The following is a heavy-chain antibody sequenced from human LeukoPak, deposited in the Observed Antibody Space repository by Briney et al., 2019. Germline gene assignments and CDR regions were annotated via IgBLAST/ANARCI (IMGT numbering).Heavy chain of an antibody. D-gene: IGHD6-6*01. Sequence: SETLSLTCSVSGSSISDSYWSWIRQPPGKQMEWIGFVSDGGGTTYNPSLRSRVNISLDTSQNQFSLKVISVTAADTAVYYCATNALLVPSTFDSWGRGTLVIVSS. CDR2: VSDGGGT. CDR1: GSSISDSY. CDR3: ATNALLVPSTFDS. J-gene: IGHJ4*02. V-gene: IGHV4-59*12.